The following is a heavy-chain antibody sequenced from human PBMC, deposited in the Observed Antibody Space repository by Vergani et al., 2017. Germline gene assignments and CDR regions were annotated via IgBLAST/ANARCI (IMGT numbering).Heavy chain of an antibody. V-gene: IGHV4-38-2*01. CDR3: ARAPIGSTIFGVVIIRFAFDI. CDR1: GFSIDNGYY. CDR2: IYRTGRT. J-gene: IGHJ3*02. Sequence: QVQLQESGPGLVKPSETLSLTCAVSGFSIDNGYYWDWIRQPPGKGLEWIGSIYRTGRTHFNPSLKSRVTISVDTSKNQFSLKLSSVTAADTAVYYCARAPIGSTIFGVVIIRFAFDIWGQGTMVTVSS. D-gene: IGHD3-3*01.